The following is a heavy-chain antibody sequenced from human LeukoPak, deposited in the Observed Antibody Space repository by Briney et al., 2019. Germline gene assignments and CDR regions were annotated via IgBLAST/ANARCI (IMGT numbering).Heavy chain of an antibody. Sequence: GASVKVSCKASGYTFTGYYIHWVRQAPGQGLEWMGWINPNSGGTDYAQKFQGSVTMTRDTSISTAYMELSRLTSDDTAVYYCARGYSGSYGPYFDYWGQGTLVTVSS. CDR3: ARGYSGSYGPYFDY. CDR2: INPNSGGT. J-gene: IGHJ4*02. V-gene: IGHV1-2*02. CDR1: GYTFTGYY. D-gene: IGHD1-26*01.